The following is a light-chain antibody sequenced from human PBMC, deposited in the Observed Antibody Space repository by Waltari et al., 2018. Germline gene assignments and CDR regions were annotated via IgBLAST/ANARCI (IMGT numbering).Light chain of an antibody. CDR1: QSILYTSDNKNY. Sequence: DIVMTQSPDSLTVSLGERAAINCKSSQSILYTSDNKNYLAWYQQKPGQSPKLLISWASTRESGVPHRFSGSGFGTDFTLTISSLQSEDFAVYYCQQYNNWPLTFGGGTKVEI. J-gene: IGKJ4*01. CDR3: QQYNNWPLT. CDR2: WAS. V-gene: IGKV4-1*01.